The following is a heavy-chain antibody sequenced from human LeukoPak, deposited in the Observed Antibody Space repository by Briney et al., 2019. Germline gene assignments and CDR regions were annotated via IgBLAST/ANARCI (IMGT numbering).Heavy chain of an antibody. CDR3: ARDLQWLVHGGGYYFDY. D-gene: IGHD6-19*01. V-gene: IGHV1-46*01. CDR1: GYTFTSYY. CDR2: INPSGGST. J-gene: IGHJ4*02. Sequence: AASVKVSCKASGYTFTSYYMHWVRQAPVQGLEWMGIINPSGGSTSYAQKFQGRATMTRDTSTSTVYMELSSLRSEDTAVYYCARDLQWLVHGGGYYFDYWGQGTLVTVSP.